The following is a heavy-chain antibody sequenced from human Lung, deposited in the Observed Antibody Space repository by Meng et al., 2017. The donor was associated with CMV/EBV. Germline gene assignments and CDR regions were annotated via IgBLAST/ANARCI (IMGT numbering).Heavy chain of an antibody. CDR2: ISSTGSSK. D-gene: IGHD6-6*01. J-gene: IGHJ6*02. V-gene: IGHV3-11*04. CDR1: GFSFSDYY. CDR3: ARDPRPGAYYFGMDV. Sequence: GGSLRLSCAASGFSFSDYYMSWIRQAPGKGLEWVSYISSTGSSKYYADSVKGRFTISRDNAKNSLYLQMNSLRAEDTAMYYCARDPRPGAYYFGMDVWGQGTTVTVSS.